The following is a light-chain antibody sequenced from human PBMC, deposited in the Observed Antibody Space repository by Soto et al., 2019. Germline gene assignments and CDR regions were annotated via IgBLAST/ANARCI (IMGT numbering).Light chain of an antibody. CDR1: EGLVYGDGNTY. CDR2: AVS. CDR3: MQGTHWPFT. J-gene: IGKJ2*01. Sequence: DVVLTQSPLFMSATLGQPASISCRSSEGLVYGDGNTYLSWFQRRPGHAPRRLIYAVSDRDSGVPDRFSGSGSGTDFTLSISRVEAEDVGVYFCMQGTHWPFTFGQGTKLDIK. V-gene: IGKV2-30*01.